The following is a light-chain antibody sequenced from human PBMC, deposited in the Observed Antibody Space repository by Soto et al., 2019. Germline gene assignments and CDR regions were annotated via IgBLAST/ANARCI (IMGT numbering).Light chain of an antibody. CDR1: QSVFYNSNEKNY. Sequence: DIVMTQSPDSLAESLGERATINCRSSQSVFYNSNEKNYLAWYQQKPGQPPKLLIRWASTRESGVPDRCSGSGSGTDFALTISSLQAEDAAVYYCQQHYNLPHTFGQGPKLEIK. CDR3: QQHYNLPHT. V-gene: IGKV4-1*01. CDR2: WAS. J-gene: IGKJ2*01.